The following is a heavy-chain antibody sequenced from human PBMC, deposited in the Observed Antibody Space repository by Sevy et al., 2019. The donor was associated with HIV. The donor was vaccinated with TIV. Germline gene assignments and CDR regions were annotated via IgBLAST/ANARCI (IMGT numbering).Heavy chain of an antibody. D-gene: IGHD1-26*01. J-gene: IGHJ4*02. CDR3: AGGNAWGRGYS. V-gene: IGHV4-59*08. CDR1: GGSITSLY. CDR2: IDYNGHI. Sequence: SETLSLTCTVSGGSITSLYWNWIRQPPGKGLEWIANIDYNGHINYNPSLKSRVTLSLDTSKNPFSLRLSSVTAADTAMYYCAGGNAWGRGYSWGQGTLVTVSS.